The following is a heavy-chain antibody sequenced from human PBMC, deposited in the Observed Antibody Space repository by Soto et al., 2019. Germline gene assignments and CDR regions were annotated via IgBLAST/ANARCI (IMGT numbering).Heavy chain of an antibody. CDR2: ISGSGGST. CDR1: GFTFSSYA. J-gene: IGHJ4*02. CDR3: AKDDSSSWYGLFRLFDY. Sequence: GGSLRLSCAASGFTFSSYAMSWVRQAPGKGLEWVSAISGSGGSTYYADSVKGRFTISRDNSKNTLYLQMNSLRAEDTAVYYCAKDDSSSWYGLFRLFDYWGQGTLVTVSS. V-gene: IGHV3-23*01. D-gene: IGHD6-13*01.